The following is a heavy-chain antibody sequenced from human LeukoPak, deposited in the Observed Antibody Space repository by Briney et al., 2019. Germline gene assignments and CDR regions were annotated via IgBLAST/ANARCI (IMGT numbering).Heavy chain of an antibody. CDR1: GFTFSSYG. D-gene: IGHD1-7*01. CDR2: ISYDGSNK. Sequence: QPGRSLRLSCAASGFTFSSYGVHWVRQAPGKVLEWVAVISYDGSNKYYADSVKGRFTISRDNSKNTLYLQMNSLRAEDTAVYYCAKDRTRSFDYWGQGTLVTVSS. J-gene: IGHJ4*02. CDR3: AKDRTRSFDY. V-gene: IGHV3-30*18.